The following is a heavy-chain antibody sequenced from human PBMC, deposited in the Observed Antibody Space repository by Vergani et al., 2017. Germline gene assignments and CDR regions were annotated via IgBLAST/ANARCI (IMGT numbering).Heavy chain of an antibody. V-gene: IGHV3-30*02. J-gene: IGHJ4*01. D-gene: IGHD2-15*01. CDR1: GFTFSSYG. Sequence: QVQLVESGGGVVQPGGSLRLSCAASGFTFSSYGMHWVRQAPGKGLEWVAFTRYDGIVEYYGDSVRGRFTISRDNSKNTLYLQMNRLRPEDTAVYYCATGGAGYCRGASGYDFFEDLGHKTLV. CDR3: ATGGAGYCRGASGYDFFED. CDR2: TRYDGIVE.